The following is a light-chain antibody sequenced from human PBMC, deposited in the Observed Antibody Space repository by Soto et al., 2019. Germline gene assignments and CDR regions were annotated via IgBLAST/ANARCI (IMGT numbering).Light chain of an antibody. CDR3: QQYNSGPWT. CDR2: TAP. V-gene: IGKV1-27*01. CDR1: PGSSHN. Sequence: DIQMTQSPSSLSASVGAIVTITCRASPGSSHNLAWYQQEPWKVPKRLTYTAPTLQSGTTSRFSVSDPGTDFTLTISSLQPEAVATSYGQQYNSGPWTFGQENKV. J-gene: IGKJ1*01.